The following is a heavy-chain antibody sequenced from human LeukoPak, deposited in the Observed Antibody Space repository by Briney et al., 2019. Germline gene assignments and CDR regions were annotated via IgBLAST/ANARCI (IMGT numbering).Heavy chain of an antibody. Sequence: SETLSLTCTVSGGSISSYYWSWIRQPPGKGLEWIGYISYSGSTSYNPSLKSRVTMSVDTSKNQFSLKLTSVIAADTAVYYCARYYYDSRGYYWFDPWGQGTLVTVSS. CDR1: GGSISSYY. D-gene: IGHD3-22*01. V-gene: IGHV4-59*01. CDR3: ARYYYDSRGYYWFDP. CDR2: ISYSGST. J-gene: IGHJ5*02.